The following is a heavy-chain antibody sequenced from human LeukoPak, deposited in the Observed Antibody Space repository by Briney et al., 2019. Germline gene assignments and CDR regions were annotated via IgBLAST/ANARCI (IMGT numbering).Heavy chain of an antibody. CDR3: ARGYYYDSSGYPRERYNWFDP. CDR1: GFTFSSYS. Sequence: GGSLRLSCAASGFTFSSYSMNWVRQAPGKGLEWVSYISSSSSTIYYADSVKGRFTISRDNAKNSLYLQVNSLRAEDTAVYYCARGYYYDSSGYPRERYNWFDPWGQGTLVTVSS. V-gene: IGHV3-48*04. D-gene: IGHD3-22*01. CDR2: ISSSSSTI. J-gene: IGHJ5*02.